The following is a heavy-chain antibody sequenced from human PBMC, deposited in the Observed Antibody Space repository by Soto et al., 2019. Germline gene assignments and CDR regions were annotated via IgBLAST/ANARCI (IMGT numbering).Heavy chain of an antibody. Sequence: QVQLVESGGGLVQPGRSLRLSCAASGFTFSSYAMHWVRQALGKGLEWVAVISYDGSKKYYADSVKGRFTISRDNSKNTLYLQVNSLRAEDTAVYYCARDDSGSYYVLDYWGQGTLVTVSS. CDR2: ISYDGSKK. CDR3: ARDDSGSYYVLDY. D-gene: IGHD1-26*01. J-gene: IGHJ4*02. CDR1: GFTFSSYA. V-gene: IGHV3-30-3*01.